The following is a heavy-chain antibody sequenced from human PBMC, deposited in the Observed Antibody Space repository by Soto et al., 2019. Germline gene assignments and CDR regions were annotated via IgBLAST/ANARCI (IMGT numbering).Heavy chain of an antibody. CDR3: ARSRSWSWYYFDY. Sequence: SETLSLTCTVSGGSISSGGYYWSWIRQHPGKGLEWIGYIYYSGSTYYNPSLKSRVTISVDTSKNQFSLKLSSVTAADTAVYYCARSRSWSWYYFDYWGQGTLVTVSS. D-gene: IGHD6-13*01. J-gene: IGHJ4*02. V-gene: IGHV4-31*03. CDR1: GGSISSGGYY. CDR2: IYYSGST.